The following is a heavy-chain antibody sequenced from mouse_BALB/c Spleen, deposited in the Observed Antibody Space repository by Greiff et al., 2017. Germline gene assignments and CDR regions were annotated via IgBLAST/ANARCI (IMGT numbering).Heavy chain of an antibody. Sequence: EVQRVESGGGLVKPGGSLKLSCAASGFTFSSYAMSWVRQTPEKRLEWVATISSGGSYTYYPDSVKGRFTISRDNAKNTLYLQMSSLRSEDTAMYYCAQGGTGAYYFDYWGQGTTLTVSS. CDR1: GFTFSSYA. D-gene: IGHD4-1*01. CDR3: AQGGTGAYYFDY. CDR2: ISSGGSYT. V-gene: IGHV5-9-3*01. J-gene: IGHJ2*01.